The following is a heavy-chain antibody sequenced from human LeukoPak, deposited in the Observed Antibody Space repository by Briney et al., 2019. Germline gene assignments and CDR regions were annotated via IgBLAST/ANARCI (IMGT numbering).Heavy chain of an antibody. V-gene: IGHV3-23*01. Sequence: GSLRLSCAVSGITLHNYGMTWVRQAPGKGLEWVAGISDSGGSKKYADSVKGRLTISRDNPKNTLYLQMNSLRAEDTAVYFCAKRGVVIRVILVGFHKEAYYFESWGQGALVTVSS. J-gene: IGHJ4*02. CDR2: ISDSGGSK. CDR1: GITLHNYG. D-gene: IGHD3/OR15-3a*01. CDR3: AKRGVVIRVILVGFHKEAYYFES.